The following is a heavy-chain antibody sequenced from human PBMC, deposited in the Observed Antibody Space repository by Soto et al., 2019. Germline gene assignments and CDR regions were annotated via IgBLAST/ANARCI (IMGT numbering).Heavy chain of an antibody. Sequence: VQLVESGGGVVQPGRSLRLSCAASGITFSNYGTHWVRQAPGKGLEWVADIKPDGSEKYYVDSVKGRFTISRDNAKNSVYLQMNSLRAEDTAVYYCARGHYGRDYWGQGTLVTVSS. CDR2: IKPDGSEK. D-gene: IGHD4-17*01. CDR1: GITFSNYG. CDR3: ARGHYGRDY. J-gene: IGHJ4*02. V-gene: IGHV3-7*01.